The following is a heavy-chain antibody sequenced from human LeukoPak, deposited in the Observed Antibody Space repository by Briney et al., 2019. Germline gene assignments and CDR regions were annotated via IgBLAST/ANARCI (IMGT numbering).Heavy chain of an antibody. J-gene: IGHJ2*01. Sequence: PSETLSLTWTVSGGSISGYYWNWMRQPPAKGPEWIGYIYSSGSTHYNPSLKTRVTISVDTSKNQFSLKLSSVTAADTAVYFCARDRQLGIFDLWGRGTLVTVSS. D-gene: IGHD7-27*01. CDR3: ARDRQLGIFDL. CDR1: GGSISGYY. V-gene: IGHV4-59*01. CDR2: IYSSGST.